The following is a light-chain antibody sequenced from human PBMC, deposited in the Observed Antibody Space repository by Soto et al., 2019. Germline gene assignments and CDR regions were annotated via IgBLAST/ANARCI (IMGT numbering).Light chain of an antibody. Sequence: EIVLTQSPATLSVSPGDRATLSCRASQSVGSSLAWYQQKPGQAPRLLIYSASTRATCIPARFSGSGSGTEFSLSISSLQSEDFAFYYCQHYDNWPPYTFGQGTKVEI. CDR2: SAS. J-gene: IGKJ2*01. CDR3: QHYDNWPPYT. CDR1: QSVGSS. V-gene: IGKV3-15*01.